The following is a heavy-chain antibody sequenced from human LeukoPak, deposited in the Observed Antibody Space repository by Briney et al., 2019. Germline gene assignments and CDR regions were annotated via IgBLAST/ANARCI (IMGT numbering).Heavy chain of an antibody. Sequence: GGSLRLSCAASGFTFDDYAMHWVRQAPGKGLEWVSGISWNSGSIGYADSVKGRFTISRDNAKNSLYLQMNSLRAEDTAVYYCARDSTYYYDSSGYYYTPFDYWGQGTLVTVSS. V-gene: IGHV3-9*01. CDR2: ISWNSGSI. D-gene: IGHD3-22*01. CDR1: GFTFDDYA. J-gene: IGHJ4*02. CDR3: ARDSTYYYDSSGYYYTPFDY.